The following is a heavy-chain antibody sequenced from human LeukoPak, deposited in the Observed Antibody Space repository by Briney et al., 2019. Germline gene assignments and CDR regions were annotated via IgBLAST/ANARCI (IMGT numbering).Heavy chain of an antibody. CDR1: GFTFSSSG. D-gene: IGHD2-15*01. J-gene: IGHJ4*01. CDR3: AQEIKERYCSGAQNCLFDS. V-gene: IGHV3-30*02. Sequence: GGSLRLSCAASGFTFSSSGMHWVRQAPGRALEWVAFIRFGGSTKYYAQSVRGRFTISRDNSKNTLGLQMNSLRAEDTAVYYCAQEIKERYCSGAQNCLFDSWGHGTLVTVSS. CDR2: IRFGGSTK.